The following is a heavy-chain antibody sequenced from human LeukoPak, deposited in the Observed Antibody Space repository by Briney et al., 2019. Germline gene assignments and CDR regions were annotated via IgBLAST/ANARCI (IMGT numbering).Heavy chain of an antibody. CDR3: AKDIGGNLKPVFDP. CDR2: ISYDGSNK. CDR1: GFTFSSYA. V-gene: IGHV3-30-3*01. J-gene: IGHJ5*02. D-gene: IGHD1-26*01. Sequence: PGGSLRLSCAASGFTFSSYAMHWVRQAPGKGLEWVAVISYDGSNKYYADSAKGRFTISRDNAKNSLYLQMNSLRAEDTALYYCAKDIGGNLKPVFDPWGQGTLVTVSS.